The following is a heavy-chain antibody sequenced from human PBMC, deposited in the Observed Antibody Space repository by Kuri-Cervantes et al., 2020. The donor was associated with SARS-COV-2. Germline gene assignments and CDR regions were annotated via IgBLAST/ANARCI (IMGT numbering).Heavy chain of an antibody. CDR1: GGSFSGYF. D-gene: IGHD3-10*01. V-gene: IGHV4-34*01. J-gene: IGHJ6*03. CDR2: INHSGST. Sequence: SETLSLTCAVYGGSFSGYFWSWIRQPPGKGLEWIGEINHSGSTNYNASLKSRVTISVDTSKNQFSLKLNSVTAADTALYYCARGRADLWPYYYYYYMDVWGKGTTVPVS. CDR3: ARGRADLWPYYYYYYMDV.